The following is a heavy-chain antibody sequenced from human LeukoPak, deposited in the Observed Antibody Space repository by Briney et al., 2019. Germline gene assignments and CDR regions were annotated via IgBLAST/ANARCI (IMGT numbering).Heavy chain of an antibody. CDR1: GLTVSSNY. CDR2: IYSGGST. J-gene: IGHJ4*02. Sequence: AGGSLRLSCAASGLTVSSNYMSWVRQAPGKGLEWVSVIYSGGSTYYADSVKGRFTISRDNSKNTLYLQMNSLRAEDTAVYYCARDSSAAPLDYWGQGTLVTVSS. CDR3: ARDSSAAPLDY. V-gene: IGHV3-53*01.